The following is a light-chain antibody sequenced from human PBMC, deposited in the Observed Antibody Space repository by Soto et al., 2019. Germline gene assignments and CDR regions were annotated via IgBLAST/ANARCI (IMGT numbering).Light chain of an antibody. J-gene: IGKJ5*01. V-gene: IGKV1-9*01. CDR1: QALSNY. Sequence: DVPLSLSPYVLSAAVGDTVTITCRASQALSNYLAWYQQKPGKAPDLLIYPASTLQSGVPSRFSATVSGTEFSLTITSLQPEDFAPYYCQQSFDSPISFGEGTILAIK. CDR3: QQSFDSPIS. CDR2: PAS.